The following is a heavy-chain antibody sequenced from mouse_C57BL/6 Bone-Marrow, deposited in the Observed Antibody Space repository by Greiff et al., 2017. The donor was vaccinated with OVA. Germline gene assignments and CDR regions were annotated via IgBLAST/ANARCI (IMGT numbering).Heavy chain of an antibody. V-gene: IGHV1-55*01. CDR1: GYTFTSYW. Sequence: QVQLQQPGAELVKPGASVKMSCKASGYTFTSYWITWVKQRPGHGLEWIGDIYPGSGSTNYNEKFKSKATLTVYTSASTVYMQLSSLTSEDSAVYYCARAPYYYGSSYGWYFDVWGTWTTVTVAS. J-gene: IGHJ1*03. CDR3: ARAPYYYGSSYGWYFDV. CDR2: IYPGSGST. D-gene: IGHD1-1*01.